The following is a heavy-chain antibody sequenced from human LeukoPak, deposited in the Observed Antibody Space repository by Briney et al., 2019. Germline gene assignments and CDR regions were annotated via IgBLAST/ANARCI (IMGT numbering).Heavy chain of an antibody. V-gene: IGHV4-4*07. CDR3: ARVGSTDY. J-gene: IGHJ4*02. CDR1: GFTVSSNY. D-gene: IGHD3-10*01. CDR2: VYSSGST. Sequence: SGGSLRLSCAASGFTVSSNYMSWVRQAPGKGLEWIGRVYSSGSTNYNPSLKSRVTMSVDTSKNQFSLKLTSVTAADTAVYYCARVGSTDYWGQGTLVTVSS.